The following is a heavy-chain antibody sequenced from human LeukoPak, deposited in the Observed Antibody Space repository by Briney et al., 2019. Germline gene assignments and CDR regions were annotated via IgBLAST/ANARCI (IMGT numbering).Heavy chain of an antibody. J-gene: IGHJ2*01. V-gene: IGHV3-21*01. Sequence: GGSLRPSCAATGFTFSSYSMNWVRQAPGKGLEWVSSISSSSSYIYYADSVKGRFTISRDNAKNSLYLQMNSLRAEDTAVYYCAREGIAAPGFDLWGRGTLVTVSS. CDR2: ISSSSSYI. D-gene: IGHD6-13*01. CDR3: AREGIAAPGFDL. CDR1: GFTFSSYS.